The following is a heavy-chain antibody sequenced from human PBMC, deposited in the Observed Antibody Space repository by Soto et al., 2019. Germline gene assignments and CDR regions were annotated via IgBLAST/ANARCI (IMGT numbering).Heavy chain of an antibody. D-gene: IGHD6-6*01. V-gene: IGHV1-69*01. J-gene: IGHJ5*02. Sequence: QVQLVQSGAEVKKPGSSVKVSCKASGGTFSSYAISWVRQAPGQGLEWMGGIIPIFGTANYAQKFQGRGTITADESTSTAYMELSSLRSEDTAVYYCARDGGGEYSSSIWFDPWGQGTLVTVSS. CDR1: GGTFSSYA. CDR3: ARDGGGEYSSSIWFDP. CDR2: IIPIFGTA.